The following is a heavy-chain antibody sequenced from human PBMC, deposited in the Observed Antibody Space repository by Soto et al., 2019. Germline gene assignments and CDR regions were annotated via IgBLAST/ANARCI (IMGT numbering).Heavy chain of an antibody. J-gene: IGHJ6*03. V-gene: IGHV5-51*01. CDR3: ARQFLQLEADYYYYYYMDV. CDR1: GYSFTSYW. D-gene: IGHD6-6*01. Sequence: GESLKISCKGSGYSFTSYWIGWVRQMPGKGLEWMGIIYPGDSDTRYSPSFQGQVTISADKSISTAYLQWSSLKASDTAMYYCARQFLQLEADYYYYYYMDVWGKGTTVTVSS. CDR2: IYPGDSDT.